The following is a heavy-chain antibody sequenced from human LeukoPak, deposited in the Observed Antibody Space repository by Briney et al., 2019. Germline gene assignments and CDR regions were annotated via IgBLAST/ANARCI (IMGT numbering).Heavy chain of an antibody. CDR2: IYYSGST. D-gene: IGHD4-11*01. Sequence: SETLSLTCTVSGGSISSYYWGWIRQPPGKGLEWLGSIYYSGSTYYNPSLKSRVTISVDTSKNQFSLKLSSVTAADTAVYYCARDSSGTTVTTDAFDIWGQGTMVTVSS. J-gene: IGHJ3*02. V-gene: IGHV4-39*07. CDR1: GGSISSYY. CDR3: ARDSSGTTVTTDAFDI.